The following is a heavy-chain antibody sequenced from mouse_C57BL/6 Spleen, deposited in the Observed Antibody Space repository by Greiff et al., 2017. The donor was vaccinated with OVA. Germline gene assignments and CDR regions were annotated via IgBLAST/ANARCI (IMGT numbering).Heavy chain of an antibody. V-gene: IGHV5-17*01. CDR1: GFTFSDYG. CDR2: ISSGSSTI. Sequence: EVMLVESGGGLVKPGGSLKLSCAASGFTFSDYGMHWVRQAPEKGLEWVAYISSGSSTIYYADTVKGRFTISRDNAKNTLFLQMTSLRSEDTAMYYCARGLPGHYAMDYWGQGTSVTVSS. CDR3: ARGLPGHYAMDY. J-gene: IGHJ4*01.